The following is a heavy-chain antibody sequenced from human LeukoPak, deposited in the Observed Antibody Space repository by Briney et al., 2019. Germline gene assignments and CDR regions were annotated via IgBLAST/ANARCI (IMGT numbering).Heavy chain of an antibody. V-gene: IGHV4-34*01. CDR1: GGSFSGYY. CDR2: INHSGST. Sequence: SETLPLTCAVYGGSFSGYYWSWIRQPPGNGLEWIGEINHSGSTNYNPSLKSRVTISVDTSKNQFSLKLSSVTAADTAVYYCARIQTTVTNLYYYYYGMDVWGKGTTVTVSS. CDR3: ARIQTTVTNLYYYYYGMDV. D-gene: IGHD4-17*01. J-gene: IGHJ6*04.